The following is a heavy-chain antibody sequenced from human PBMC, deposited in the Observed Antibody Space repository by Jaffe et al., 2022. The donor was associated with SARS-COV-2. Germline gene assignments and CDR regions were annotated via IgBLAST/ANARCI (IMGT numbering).Heavy chain of an antibody. J-gene: IGHJ4*02. CDR1: RFTFSSYS. V-gene: IGHV3-21*01. D-gene: IGHD1-26*01. CDR2: ISSSSSYI. Sequence: EVQLVESGGGLVKPGGSLRLSCAASRFTFSSYSMNWVRQAPGKGLEWVSSISSSSSYIYSADSVKGRFTISRDNAKNSLYLQMNSLRAEDTAVYYCARGPRTGSYFPLNWGQGTLVTVSS. CDR3: ARGPRTGSYFPLN.